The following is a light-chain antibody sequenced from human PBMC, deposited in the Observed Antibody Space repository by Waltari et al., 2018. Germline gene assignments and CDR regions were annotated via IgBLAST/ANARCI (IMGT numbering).Light chain of an antibody. CDR3: QQRANWPPLT. J-gene: IGKJ4*01. CDR2: HAS. V-gene: IGKV3-11*01. Sequence: EIVLTQSPATLSLSPGERATLSCRASQSVYTFLAWYQQKPGQAPRLLIYHASNRAAGIPARFSGSGSGTDFTLTISSLEPEDSVVYYCQQRANWPPLTFGGGTKVEI. CDR1: QSVYTF.